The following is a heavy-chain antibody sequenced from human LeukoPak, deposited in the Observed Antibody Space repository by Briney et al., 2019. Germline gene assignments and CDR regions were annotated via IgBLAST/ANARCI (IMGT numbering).Heavy chain of an antibody. CDR1: GYTFTDYF. CDR2: INPKSGGT. J-gene: IGHJ6*02. Sequence: AASVKVSCKAFGYTFTDYFMYWVRQAPGQGLECVGRINPKSGGTNYAREFQGRVTMTRDTSINTAYMELSRLRSDDTAVYYCARDGSGASRYYGLDVWGQGTTVTVSS. V-gene: IGHV1-2*06. CDR3: ARDGSGASRYYGLDV. D-gene: IGHD3-3*01.